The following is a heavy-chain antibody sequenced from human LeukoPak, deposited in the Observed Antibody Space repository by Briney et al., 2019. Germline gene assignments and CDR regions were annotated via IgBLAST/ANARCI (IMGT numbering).Heavy chain of an antibody. J-gene: IGHJ3*01. Sequence: GGSLRLSCAASGFTFNDFAMTWVRQAPGRGLEWVSSIGDAGTYYADSVKGRFTISRDNSKNMLYLQLNSLRAGDTAMYYCAKNLGPFDVRGQGTMVTVSS. V-gene: IGHV3-23*01. CDR2: IGDAGT. CDR1: GFTFNDFA. D-gene: IGHD3-16*01. CDR3: AKNLGPFDV.